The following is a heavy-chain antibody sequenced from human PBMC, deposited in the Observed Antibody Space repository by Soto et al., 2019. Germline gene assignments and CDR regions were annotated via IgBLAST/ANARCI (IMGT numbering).Heavy chain of an antibody. CDR1: GFSISSYN. Sequence: EVQMVESGGGLVKPGGSLRLSCTASGFSISSYNMNWVRQAPGKGLEWVSAISSSRSYEYYADSVKGRFTISRDDAKKSLYLQMSSLRAEDTAMYYCAREYSSGFDYWGQAILVTVSS. CDR2: ISSSRSYE. V-gene: IGHV3-21*01. J-gene: IGHJ4*02. D-gene: IGHD6-19*01. CDR3: AREYSSGFDY.